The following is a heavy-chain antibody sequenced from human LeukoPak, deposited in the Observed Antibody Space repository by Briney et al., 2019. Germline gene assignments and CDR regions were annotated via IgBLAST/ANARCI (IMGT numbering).Heavy chain of an antibody. Sequence: GGSLRLSCAASGFTFSSYIMNWVRPAPGKGREWVSYISFTSSTIYYADSVKGRFTISRDNAKNSLYLQMNSLRDEDTAVYYCATTGGYSYGSWGQGTLVTVSS. V-gene: IGHV3-48*02. CDR1: GFTFSSYI. D-gene: IGHD5-18*01. CDR2: ISFTSSTI. CDR3: ATTGGYSYGS. J-gene: IGHJ5*02.